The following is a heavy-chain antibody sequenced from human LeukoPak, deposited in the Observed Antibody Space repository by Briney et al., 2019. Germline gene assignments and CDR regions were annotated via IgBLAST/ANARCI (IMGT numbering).Heavy chain of an antibody. V-gene: IGHV4-31*03. J-gene: IGHJ4*02. CDR3: ARAIGSQLVVVELGEKYYFDY. Sequence: SETLSLTCTVSGGSISSGGYYWSWIRQHPGKGLEWIGCIYYSGSTYYNPSLKSRVTISVDTSKNQFSLKLSSVTAADTAVYYCARAIGSQLVVVELGEKYYFDYWGQGTLVTVSS. CDR2: IYYSGST. CDR1: GGSISSGGYY. D-gene: IGHD2-15*01.